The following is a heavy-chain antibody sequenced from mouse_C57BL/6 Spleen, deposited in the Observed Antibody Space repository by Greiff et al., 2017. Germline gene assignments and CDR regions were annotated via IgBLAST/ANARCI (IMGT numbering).Heavy chain of an antibody. V-gene: IGHV1-55*01. D-gene: IGHD2-5*01. CDR3: ARGVYSNYRYYAMDY. CDR2: IYPGSGST. CDR1: GYTFPSYW. J-gene: IGHJ4*01. Sequence: QVQLQQPGAELVKPGASVKMSCKASGYTFPSYWITWVKQRPGQGLEWIGDIYPGSGSTNYNEKFKSKATLTVDTSSSTAYMQLSSLTSEDSAVYYCARGVYSNYRYYAMDYWGQGTSVTVSS.